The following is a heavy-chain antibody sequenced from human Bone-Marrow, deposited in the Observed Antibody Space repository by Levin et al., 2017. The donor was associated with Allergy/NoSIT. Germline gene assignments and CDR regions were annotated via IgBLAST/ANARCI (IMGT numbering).Heavy chain of an antibody. J-gene: IGHJ4*02. CDR3: AISSGWYRPTGAFDY. Sequence: ETLSLTCAASGFTFNKYAMSWVRQAPGRGLEWVSNISGSGGSTYYADSVKGRFTISRDNSRDTLYLQMNSLRAEDTAIYYCAISSGWYRPTGAFDYWGQGTLVSVSS. CDR1: GFTFNKYA. D-gene: IGHD6-19*01. V-gene: IGHV3-23*01. CDR2: ISGSGGST.